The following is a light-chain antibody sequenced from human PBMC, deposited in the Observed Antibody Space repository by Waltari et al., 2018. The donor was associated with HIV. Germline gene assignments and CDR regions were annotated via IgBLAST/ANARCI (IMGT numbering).Light chain of an antibody. V-gene: IGKV1-39*01. CDR3: EQSYNTPLT. CDR2: GAS. J-gene: IGKJ4*01. CDR1: QSINTY. Sequence: DIQMTQSPSSLSASVGDRVTITCRASQSINTYINWYQQKPGKAPKILIYGASNLQSGVPSMFSGSGSGTDFTLSISSLQPEDFATYYCEQSYNTPLTFGGGTKVEIK.